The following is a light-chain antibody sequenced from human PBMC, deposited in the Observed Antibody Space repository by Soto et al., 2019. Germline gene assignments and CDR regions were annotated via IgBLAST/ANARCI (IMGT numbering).Light chain of an antibody. CDR3: QQCDGMPYT. Sequence: DIQMTQSPSSLSASVGDRVTLTCRAPQSIRLYLNWYQQKPGTAPNLLVHAASSLQRGGPSRFSGSGSGTHFNLTISSQQPEDFATCYCQQCDGMPYTFGQGTKL. J-gene: IGKJ2*01. CDR1: QSIRLY. V-gene: IGKV1-39*01. CDR2: AAS.